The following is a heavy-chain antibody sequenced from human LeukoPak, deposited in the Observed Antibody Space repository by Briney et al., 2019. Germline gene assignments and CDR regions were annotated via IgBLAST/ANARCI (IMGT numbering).Heavy chain of an antibody. V-gene: IGHV3-48*01. Sequence: PGGSLRLSCAASGFTFSSYSMNWVRQAPGKGLEWVSYISSSSSTIYYADSVKGRFTISRDNAKNSLYLQMNSLRAGDTAVYYCARGHSSGWYDSDYWGQGTLVTVSS. D-gene: IGHD6-19*01. CDR2: ISSSSSTI. CDR3: ARGHSSGWYDSDY. CDR1: GFTFSSYS. J-gene: IGHJ4*02.